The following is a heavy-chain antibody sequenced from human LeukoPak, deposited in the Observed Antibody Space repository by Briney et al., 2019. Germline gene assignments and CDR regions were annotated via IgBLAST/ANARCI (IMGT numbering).Heavy chain of an antibody. V-gene: IGHV1-69*06. CDR1: GYTFTCYY. CDR3: ARAYRRITGTTRPHYYYYYMDV. D-gene: IGHD1-7*01. J-gene: IGHJ6*03. Sequence: GASVTVPCKASGYTFTCYYMHWVRQAPGQGLEWMGGIIPIFGTANYAQKFQGRVTITADKSTSTAYMALSSLRSEDTAVYYCARAYRRITGTTRPHYYYYYMDVWGKGTTVTVSS. CDR2: IIPIFGTA.